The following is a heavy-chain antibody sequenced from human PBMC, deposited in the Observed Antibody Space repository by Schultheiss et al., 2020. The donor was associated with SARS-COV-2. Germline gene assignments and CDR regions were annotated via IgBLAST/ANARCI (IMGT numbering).Heavy chain of an antibody. V-gene: IGHV4-59*08. CDR3: ARHRYSSSSYYFDY. D-gene: IGHD6-13*01. CDR1: GGSFSGYY. J-gene: IGHJ4*02. CDR2: IYYSGST. Sequence: SETLSLICAVYGGSFSGYYWSWIRQPPGKGLEWIGYIYYSGSTYYNPSLKSRVTISVDTSKNQFSLKLSSVTAADTAVYYCARHRYSSSSYYFDYWGQGTLVTVSS.